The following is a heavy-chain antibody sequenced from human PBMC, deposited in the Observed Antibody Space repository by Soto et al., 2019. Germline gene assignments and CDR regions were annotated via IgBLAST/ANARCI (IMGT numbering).Heavy chain of an antibody. J-gene: IGHJ4*02. D-gene: IGHD3-3*01. Sequence: GGSLRLSCAASGFTFSSYAMSWVRQAPGKGLEWVSTISGSGDNTYDADSVKGRFTISRDNSKNTLFLQMNSLRAEDTAIYYCAKEANYDFWSALSPRWTDYWGQGTLVTVSS. CDR3: AKEANYDFWSALSPRWTDY. CDR2: ISGSGDNT. CDR1: GFTFSSYA. V-gene: IGHV3-23*01.